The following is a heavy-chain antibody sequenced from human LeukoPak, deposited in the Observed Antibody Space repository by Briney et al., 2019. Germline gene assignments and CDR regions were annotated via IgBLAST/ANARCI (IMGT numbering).Heavy chain of an antibody. CDR3: VRDLVVPAAMHYYMDV. J-gene: IGHJ6*03. CDR2: IYTSGST. V-gene: IGHV4-4*07. CDR1: GGSISSYY. Sequence: SETLSLTCTVSGGSISSYYWSWIRQPAGKGLEWIGRIYTSGSTNYNPSLKSRVTMSVDTSKNQFSLKLSSVTAADTAVYYCVRDLVVPAAMHYYMDVWGKGTTVTVSS. D-gene: IGHD2-2*01.